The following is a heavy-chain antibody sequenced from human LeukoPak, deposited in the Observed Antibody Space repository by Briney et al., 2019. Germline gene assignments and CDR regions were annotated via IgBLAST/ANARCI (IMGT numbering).Heavy chain of an antibody. CDR2: ISYDGGNK. V-gene: IGHV3-30*04. Sequence: PGRSLRLSCAASGFTFSYYAMHWVRQAPGKGLEWVAVISYDGGNKYYTDSVKSRFTISRENSKNTLYLQMNSLRPEDTAMYYCARDGTLDSSGWVSAPPFYYWGQGTLVTVSS. CDR1: GFTFSYYA. D-gene: IGHD6-19*01. J-gene: IGHJ4*02. CDR3: ARDGTLDSSGWVSAPPFYY.